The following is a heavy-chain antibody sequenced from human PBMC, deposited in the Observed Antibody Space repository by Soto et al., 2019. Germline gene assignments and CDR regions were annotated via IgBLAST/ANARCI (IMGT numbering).Heavy chain of an antibody. CDR2: IYYSGST. CDR1: VGSINSYY. Sequence: SDTLSLPCKCSVGSINSYYWSWIRQPPGKGLEWIGYIYYSGSTNYNPSVKSRVTISVDTSKNQFSLKVSSVTAADTAVYVCARARGTGASYDWFDLWGQGTLVTVSS. CDR3: ARARGTGASYDWFDL. D-gene: IGHD1-1*01. J-gene: IGHJ5*02. V-gene: IGHV4-59*01.